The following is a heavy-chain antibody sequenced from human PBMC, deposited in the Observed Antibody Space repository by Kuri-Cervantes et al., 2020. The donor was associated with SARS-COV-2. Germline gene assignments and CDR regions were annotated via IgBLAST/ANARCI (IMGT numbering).Heavy chain of an antibody. CDR2: MFNAGET. D-gene: IGHD3-3*01. V-gene: IGHV3-53*01. Sequence: GESLKISCAASGFSVSDNYLSWVRQAPGKGLEWVSVMFNAGETHYADSVKGRFTISRDNAKNTLYLQMNSLRAEDTAVYYCAKEADFWSGSDLDYWGQGTLVTVSS. CDR3: AKEADFWSGSDLDY. J-gene: IGHJ4*02. CDR1: GFSVSDNY.